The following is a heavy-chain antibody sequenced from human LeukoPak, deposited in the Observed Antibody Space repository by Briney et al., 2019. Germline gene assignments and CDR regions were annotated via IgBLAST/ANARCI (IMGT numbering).Heavy chain of an antibody. CDR1: GGSISSYY. J-gene: IGHJ4*02. CDR2: IYTSGST. D-gene: IGHD2-2*01. V-gene: IGHV4-4*07. CDR3: AREARRGYCSSTSCYPFV. Sequence: PSETLSLTCTVSGGSISSYYWSWIRQPAGKGLEWIGRIYTSGSTNYNPSLKSRVTISVDTSKNQFSLKLSSVTAADTAVYYCAREARRGYCSSTSCYPFVWGQGTLVTVSS.